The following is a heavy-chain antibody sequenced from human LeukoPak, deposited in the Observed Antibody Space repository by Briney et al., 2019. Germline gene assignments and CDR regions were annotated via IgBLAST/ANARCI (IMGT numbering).Heavy chain of an antibody. J-gene: IGHJ5*02. Sequence: SETLSHTCTVSGGSISSSSYYWGWIRQPPGKGLEWIGSIYYSGSTYYNPSLKSRVTISVDTSKNQFSLKLSSVTAADTAVYYCARVGQFDPWGQGTLVTVSS. CDR2: IYYSGST. V-gene: IGHV4-39*07. CDR3: ARVGQFDP. CDR1: GGSISSSSYY.